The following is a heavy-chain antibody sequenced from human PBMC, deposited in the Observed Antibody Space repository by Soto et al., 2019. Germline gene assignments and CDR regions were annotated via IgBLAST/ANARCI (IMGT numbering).Heavy chain of an antibody. CDR1: GYSISSGYY. D-gene: IGHD2-2*01. CDR3: ARDLGLAVVDAILKYNGMDV. Sequence: SETLSLTCDVSGYSISSGYYWGWIRLPPGKGLEWIGSIYRGATTYYNPPLKSRATISADTSKNQFSLKLNSVTAADTAVYYCARDLGLAVVDAILKYNGMDVWGQGTTVTVSS. J-gene: IGHJ6*02. CDR2: IYRGATT. V-gene: IGHV4-38-2*02.